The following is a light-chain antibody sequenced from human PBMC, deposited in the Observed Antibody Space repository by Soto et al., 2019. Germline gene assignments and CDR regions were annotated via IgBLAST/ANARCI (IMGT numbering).Light chain of an antibody. CDR1: SGHSSYA. CDR2: LNSDGIH. J-gene: IGLJ3*02. V-gene: IGLV4-69*01. Sequence: QLVLTQSPSASASLGASVKLTCTLSSGHSSYAIAWHQQQPEKGPRYLMKLNSDGIHSKGDGIPDRFSGSSSGAERYLTISSLQSEDEADYYCQTWGTGIHWVFGGGTKLTVL. CDR3: QTWGTGIHWV.